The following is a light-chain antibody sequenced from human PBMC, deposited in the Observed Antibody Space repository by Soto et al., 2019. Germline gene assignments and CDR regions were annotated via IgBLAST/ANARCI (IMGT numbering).Light chain of an antibody. CDR1: QSVSNN. CDR2: GAS. J-gene: IGKJ1*01. Sequence: EIVLTESPGTLSLSPGERATLSCRASQSVSNNYLACYQQKPGQAPRLLIYGASNRATGIPDRFSGSGSGTEFTLTISSLQSEDFAVYYCQQYNNWLPAFGQGTKVDI. V-gene: IGKV3D-15*01. CDR3: QQYNNWLPA.